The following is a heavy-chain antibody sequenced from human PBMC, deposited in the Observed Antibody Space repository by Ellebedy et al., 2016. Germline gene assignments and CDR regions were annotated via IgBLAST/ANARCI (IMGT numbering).Heavy chain of an antibody. CDR1: GGSISSYY. V-gene: IGHV4-59*01. CDR3: ARGSTMVRGVRDYYYYYMDV. Sequence: SETLSLTCTVSGGSISSYYWSWIRQPPGKGLEWIGYIYYSGSTNYNPSLKSRVTISVDTPKNQFSLKLSSVTAADTAVYYCARGSTMVRGVRDYYYYYMDVWGKGTTVTVSS. D-gene: IGHD3-10*01. J-gene: IGHJ6*03. CDR2: IYYSGST.